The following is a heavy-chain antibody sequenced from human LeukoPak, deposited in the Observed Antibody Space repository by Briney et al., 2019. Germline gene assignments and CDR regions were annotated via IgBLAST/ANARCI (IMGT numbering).Heavy chain of an antibody. V-gene: IGHV3-30*18. Sequence: GGSLRLSCAASGFTFSSYGMHWVRQAPGKGLEWVAVISYDGSNKYYADSVKGRFTISRDNSKNTLYLQMNSLGAEDTAVYYCAKLLYDSSGGNFDYWGQGTLVTVSS. CDR1: GFTFSSYG. CDR2: ISYDGSNK. J-gene: IGHJ4*02. CDR3: AKLLYDSSGGNFDY. D-gene: IGHD3-22*01.